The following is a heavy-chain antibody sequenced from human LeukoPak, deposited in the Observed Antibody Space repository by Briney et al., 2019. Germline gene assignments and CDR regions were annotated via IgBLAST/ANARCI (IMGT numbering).Heavy chain of an antibody. Sequence: PGGSLRLSCAASGFTVSTSYMTWVRQAPGKGLEWVSAISSSGGSTYYADSVKGRFTISRDNSKNTLYLQMNSLRAEDTAVYYCAKYCGYSSSWYKLGFDYWGQGTLVTVSS. D-gene: IGHD6-13*01. V-gene: IGHV3-23*01. CDR1: GFTVSTSY. CDR3: AKYCGYSSSWYKLGFDY. J-gene: IGHJ4*02. CDR2: ISSSGGST.